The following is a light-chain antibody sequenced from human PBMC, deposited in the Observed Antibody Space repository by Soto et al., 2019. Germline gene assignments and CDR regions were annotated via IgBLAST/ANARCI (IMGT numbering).Light chain of an antibody. CDR1: QSINSW. J-gene: IGKJ2*01. V-gene: IGKV1-5*03. Sequence: DIQMTQSPSTLSASIGDTVIITCRASQSINSWLAWYQQKPGKAPKLLIHKASTLESVVPSRFSGSESGTEFTLTISSLQPDDFATFYCQQYDRFPYTFGQGTKLEIK. CDR2: KAS. CDR3: QQYDRFPYT.